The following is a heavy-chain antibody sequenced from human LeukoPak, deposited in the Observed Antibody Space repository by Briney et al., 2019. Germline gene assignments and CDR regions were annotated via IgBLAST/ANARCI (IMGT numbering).Heavy chain of an antibody. Sequence: PSETLSLTCSVSGYSISSVHFWGWVRQPPGKGLEWIGSVSQSGGTYYNPSLQSRVTVSLDTSKNQFSLKLTSVTAADTAAYYCARSSAFLREGFDYWGQGTLVTVSS. CDR3: ARSSAFLREGFDY. J-gene: IGHJ4*02. CDR1: GYSISSVHF. CDR2: VSQSGGT. V-gene: IGHV4-38-2*02. D-gene: IGHD2/OR15-2a*01.